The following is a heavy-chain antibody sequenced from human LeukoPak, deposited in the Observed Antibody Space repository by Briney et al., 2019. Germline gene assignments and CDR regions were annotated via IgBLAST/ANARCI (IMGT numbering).Heavy chain of an antibody. J-gene: IGHJ4*02. D-gene: IGHD6-13*01. V-gene: IGHV5-10-1*01. CDR2: IDPSDSYT. CDR1: GYSFTSYW. Sequence: GESLKIPCKGSGYSFTSYWISWVRQMPGKGLEWMGRIDPSDSYTNYSPSFQGHVTISADKSISTAYLQWSSLKASDTAMYYCARRTLSSWYVWDYWGQGTLVTVSS. CDR3: ARRTLSSWYVWDY.